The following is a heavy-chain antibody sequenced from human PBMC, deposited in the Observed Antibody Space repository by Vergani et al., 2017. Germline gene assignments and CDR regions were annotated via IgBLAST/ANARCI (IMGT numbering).Heavy chain of an antibody. Sequence: QLQLQESGPGLVKPSETLSLTCTVSGGSISSSSYYWGWLRQPPGKGLEWIGSIYYSGSTYYNPSLKSRVTISVDTSKNQFSLKLSSVTAADTAVYYCARHLGTWSGYYFPGGFDIWGQGTMVTVSS. D-gene: IGHD3-3*01. J-gene: IGHJ3*02. CDR1: GGSISSSSYY. V-gene: IGHV4-39*01. CDR3: ARHLGTWSGYYFPGGFDI. CDR2: IYYSGST.